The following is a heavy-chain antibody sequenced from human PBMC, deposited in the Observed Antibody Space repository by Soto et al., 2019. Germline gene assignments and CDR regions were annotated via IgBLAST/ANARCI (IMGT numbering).Heavy chain of an antibody. CDR2: FDPEDGET. V-gene: IGHV1-24*01. CDR1: GYTLTELS. D-gene: IGHD1-26*01. J-gene: IGHJ6*02. Sequence: VASVKVSCKVSGYTLTELSMHWVRQAPGKGLEWMGGFDPEDGETIYAQKFQGRVTMTEDTSTDTAYMELSSLRSEDTAVYYCATGVVGATRYYYYGMDVWGQGTTVTVSS. CDR3: ATGVVGATRYYYYGMDV.